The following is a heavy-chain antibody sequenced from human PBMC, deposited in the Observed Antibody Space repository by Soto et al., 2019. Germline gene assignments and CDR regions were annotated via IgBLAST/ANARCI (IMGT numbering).Heavy chain of an antibody. Sequence: PSETLSLTCSVSGGSINNHYWSWIRQPPGKGLEWIGYVYYSGSTNYNPSLKSRVTISVDTSKNQFSLKLSSVTAADTAVYYCARESGSQNFDYWGQGTLVTVSS. J-gene: IGHJ4*02. CDR1: GGSINNHY. CDR2: VYYSGST. V-gene: IGHV4-59*11. CDR3: ARESGSQNFDY. D-gene: IGHD1-26*01.